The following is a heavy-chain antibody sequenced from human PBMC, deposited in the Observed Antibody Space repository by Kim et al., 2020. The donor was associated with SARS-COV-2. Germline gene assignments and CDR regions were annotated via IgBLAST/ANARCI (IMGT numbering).Heavy chain of an antibody. Sequence: SVKVSCKASGGTFSSYAISWVRQAPGQGLEWMGGIIPIFGTANYAQKFQGRVTITADESTSTAYMELSSLRSEDTAVYYCARGATYYYDSSGYYWEKRGYYYGMDVWGQGTTVTVSS. CDR2: IIPIFGTA. D-gene: IGHD3-22*01. J-gene: IGHJ6*02. CDR3: ARGATYYYDSSGYYWEKRGYYYGMDV. V-gene: IGHV1-69*13. CDR1: GGTFSSYA.